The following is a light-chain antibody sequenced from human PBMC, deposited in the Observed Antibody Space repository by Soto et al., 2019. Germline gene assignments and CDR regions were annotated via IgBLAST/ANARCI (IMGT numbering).Light chain of an antibody. CDR2: AST. J-gene: IGKJ4*01. Sequence: DIEMTQSPSSLSASVGDRVTITCRASQNIKIYLSWFQQKPGKAPKLLIYASTKLQSGVPSRFSGSGSGTDFTLTISSLQPEDFAYYYCQQTYNTLFTFGGGTKVETK. V-gene: IGKV1-39*01. CDR1: QNIKIY. CDR3: QQTYNTLFT.